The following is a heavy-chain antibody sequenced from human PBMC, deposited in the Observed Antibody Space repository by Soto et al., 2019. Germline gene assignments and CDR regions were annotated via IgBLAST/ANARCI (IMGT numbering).Heavy chain of an antibody. Sequence: GASVKVSCKASGYTFTGYYMHWVRQAPGQGLEWMGWINPNSGGTNYAQKFQGWVTMTRDTSISTAYMELSRLRSDDTAVYYCARGGFLEWLSYFDYWGQGTLVTVSS. V-gene: IGHV1-2*04. CDR3: ARGGFLEWLSYFDY. J-gene: IGHJ4*02. D-gene: IGHD3-3*01. CDR2: INPNSGGT. CDR1: GYTFTGYY.